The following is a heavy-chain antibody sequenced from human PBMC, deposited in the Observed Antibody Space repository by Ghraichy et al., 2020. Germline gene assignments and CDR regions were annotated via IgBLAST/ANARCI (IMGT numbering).Heavy chain of an antibody. CDR3: ARVPSPPHYYDSSGYYFVYYYYYMDV. J-gene: IGHJ6*03. Sequence: ASVKVSCKASGYTFTSYGISWVRQAPGQGLEWMGWISAYNGNTNYAQKLQGRVTMTTDTSTSTAYMELRSLRSDDTAVYYCARVPSPPHYYDSSGYYFVYYYYYMDVWGKGTTVTVSS. CDR2: ISAYNGNT. CDR1: GYTFTSYG. D-gene: IGHD3-22*01. V-gene: IGHV1-18*01.